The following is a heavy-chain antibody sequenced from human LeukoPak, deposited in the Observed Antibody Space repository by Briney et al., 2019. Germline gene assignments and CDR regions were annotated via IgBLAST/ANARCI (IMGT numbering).Heavy chain of an antibody. CDR1: GGTFSSYA. D-gene: IGHD3-10*01. V-gene: IGHV1-69*06. CDR2: IIPIFGTA. J-gene: IGHJ5*02. Sequence: SVKVSCKASGGTFSSYAISWVRQAPGQGLEWMGGIIPIFGTANYAQKFQGRVTITADKSTSTAYMELSSPRSEDTAVYYCVRVPLRYASGSYNWFDPWGQGTLVTVPS. CDR3: VRVPLRYASGSYNWFDP.